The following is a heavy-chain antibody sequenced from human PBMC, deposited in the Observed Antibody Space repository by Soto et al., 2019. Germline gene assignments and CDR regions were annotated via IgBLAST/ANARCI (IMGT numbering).Heavy chain of an antibody. Sequence: EVQLLESGGGLVQPGGCLRLSCAAPGYPLRSYAMNWVRQAPGKGLEWVSVITSSGDSTYYADSVKGRFTISRDNSKNTLYLQMNSLRAEDTAVYYCAKAGLRFLEWLSLDHYYGMDVWGQGTTVTVSS. CDR2: ITSSGDST. J-gene: IGHJ6*02. D-gene: IGHD3-3*01. CDR1: GYPLRSYA. CDR3: AKAGLRFLEWLSLDHYYGMDV. V-gene: IGHV3-23*01.